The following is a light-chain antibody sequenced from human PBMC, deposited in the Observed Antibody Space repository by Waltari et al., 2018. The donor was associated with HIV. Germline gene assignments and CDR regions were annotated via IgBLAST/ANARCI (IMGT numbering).Light chain of an antibody. Sequence: DIQLTQSPFFLSASVGARDIIPCRASQDMSSYVAWYQQKPGQAPKLLIYGASTLQNGVPPRFSGSGSGTEYTLTIRSLQPDDFATYYCQHLNNYPLFTFGPGTKVDVK. CDR3: QHLNNYPLFT. J-gene: IGKJ3*01. CDR1: QDMSSY. V-gene: IGKV1-9*01. CDR2: GAS.